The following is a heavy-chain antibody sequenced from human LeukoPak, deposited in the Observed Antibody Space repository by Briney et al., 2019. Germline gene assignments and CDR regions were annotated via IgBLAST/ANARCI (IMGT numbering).Heavy chain of an antibody. J-gene: IGHJ4*02. V-gene: IGHV1-24*01. Sequence: ASVKVSCKASGGTFSSYAISWVRQAPGKGLEWMGGFDPEDGETIYAQKFQGRVTMTEDTSTDTAYMELSSLRSEDTAVYYCATDLGSSWPSRGDYWGQGTLVTVSS. CDR3: ATDLGSSWPSRGDY. D-gene: IGHD6-13*01. CDR1: GGTFSSYA. CDR2: FDPEDGET.